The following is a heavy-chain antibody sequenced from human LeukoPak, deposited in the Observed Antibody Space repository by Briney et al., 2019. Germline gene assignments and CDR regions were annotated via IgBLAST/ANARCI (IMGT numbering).Heavy chain of an antibody. D-gene: IGHD5-24*01. V-gene: IGHV3-11*04. Sequence: GGSLRLSCAASGFTFSDYYMSWIRQAPGKGLEWVSYISSSGSTIYYADSVKGRFTISRDNAKNTLYLQMNSLRAEDTAVYYCARAPAWLQDFDYWGQGTLVTVSS. CDR1: GFTFSDYY. J-gene: IGHJ4*02. CDR2: ISSSGSTI. CDR3: ARAPAWLQDFDY.